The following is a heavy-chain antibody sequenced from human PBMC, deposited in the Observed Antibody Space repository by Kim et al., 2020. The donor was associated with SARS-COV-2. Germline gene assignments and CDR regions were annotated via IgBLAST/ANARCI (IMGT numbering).Heavy chain of an antibody. D-gene: IGHD1-1*01. CDR2: ITHSGST. V-gene: IGHV4-59*08. CDR3: ARHEGGTTYDY. J-gene: IGHJ4*02. Sequence: SETLSLSCTVSGGSISSYIWSWIRQPPGKGLEWIAYITHSGSTDYNVSLKGRVTISVDTSKNEISLKVNSVTAADTAVYYCARHEGGTTYDYWGQGTLVTVSS. CDR1: GGSISSYI.